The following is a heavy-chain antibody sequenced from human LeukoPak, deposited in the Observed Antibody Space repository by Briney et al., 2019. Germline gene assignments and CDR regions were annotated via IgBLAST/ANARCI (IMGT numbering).Heavy chain of an antibody. CDR1: GFTFSSYE. CDR2: ISSSGSTI. V-gene: IGHV3-48*03. J-gene: IGHJ3*02. Sequence: GGSLRLSCAASGFTFSSYEMNWVRQAPGKGLEWVSYISSSGSTIYYADSVKGRFTISRDNAKNSLYLQMNSLRAEDTAVYYCARARRPYYYDSSGYHDAFDIWGQGTMVTVSS. D-gene: IGHD3-22*01. CDR3: ARARRPYYYDSSGYHDAFDI.